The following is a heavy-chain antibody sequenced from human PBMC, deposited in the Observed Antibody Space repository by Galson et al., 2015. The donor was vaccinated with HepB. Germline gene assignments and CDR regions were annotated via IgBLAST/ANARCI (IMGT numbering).Heavy chain of an antibody. CDR1: GYTFTNYA. D-gene: IGHD4-11*01. Sequence: SVKVSCKASGYTFTNYAMHWVRQAPGQRLEWMGWINAGNGNTNYSQKFRGRVTFTRDTSASTAYMELSSLRSEDTAVYYCARDTPIDDFSLRGDLDYWGQGTLVTVSP. J-gene: IGHJ4*02. CDR2: INAGNGNT. V-gene: IGHV1-3*01. CDR3: ARDTPIDDFSLRGDLDY.